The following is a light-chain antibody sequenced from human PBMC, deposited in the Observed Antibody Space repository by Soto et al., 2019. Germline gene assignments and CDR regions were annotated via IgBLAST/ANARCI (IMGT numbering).Light chain of an antibody. J-gene: IGKJ4*01. Sequence: DVQMTQSPSSLSAFVGDRVTITCRASQGIAPYLAWFQQKPGKVPKLLIYATSTLQSGVPSRFSGSGSGTDFTPTINNLQPEDVGTYYCQKYNSAPLTFGGGTKVEIK. V-gene: IGKV1-27*01. CDR1: QGIAPY. CDR3: QKYNSAPLT. CDR2: ATS.